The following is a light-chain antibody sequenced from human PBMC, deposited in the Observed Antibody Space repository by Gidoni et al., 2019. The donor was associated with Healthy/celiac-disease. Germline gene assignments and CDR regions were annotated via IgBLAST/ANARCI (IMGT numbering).Light chain of an antibody. J-gene: IGKJ3*01. CDR2: AAS. Sequence: DIQMTQSPSSLFASVGDRVTITCRASQSISSYLNWYQQKPGKAPKLLIYAASSLQSGVPSRFSGSGSVTDFTLTISSLQPEDFATYYCQPSYSTPFTFGPGTKVDIK. V-gene: IGKV1-39*01. CDR1: QSISSY. CDR3: QPSYSTPFT.